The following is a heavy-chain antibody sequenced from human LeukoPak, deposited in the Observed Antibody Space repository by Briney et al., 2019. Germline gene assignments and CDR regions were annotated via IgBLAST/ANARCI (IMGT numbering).Heavy chain of an antibody. CDR3: AKGDWGSG. CDR1: GFTFSSYA. CDR2: ISGSGDSP. Sequence: GGSLRLSCAASGFTFSSYAMSWVRQAPGKGLEWVSSISGSGDSPFYADSVKGRFTISRDNSKNTLFLQMNSLRAEDTAVYYCAKGDWGSGWGQGTLVTVSS. J-gene: IGHJ4*02. V-gene: IGHV3-23*01. D-gene: IGHD3/OR15-3a*01.